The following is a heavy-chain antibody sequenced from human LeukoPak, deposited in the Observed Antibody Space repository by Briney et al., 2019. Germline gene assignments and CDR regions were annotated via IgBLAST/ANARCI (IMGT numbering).Heavy chain of an antibody. V-gene: IGHV3-9*01. CDR1: GFTFDDYA. D-gene: IGHD5-12*01. Sequence: GRSLRFSCAASGFTFDDYAMHWVRQAPGKGLEWASGISWNSGSIGYADSVKGRFTISRDNAKNSLYLQMNSLRAEDTALYYCAKDTGQWLRSQYYFDYWGQGTLVTVSS. CDR2: ISWNSGSI. J-gene: IGHJ4*02. CDR3: AKDTGQWLRSQYYFDY.